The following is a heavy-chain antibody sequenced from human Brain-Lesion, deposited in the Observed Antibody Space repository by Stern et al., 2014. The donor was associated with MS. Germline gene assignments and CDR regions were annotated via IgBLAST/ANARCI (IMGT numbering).Heavy chain of an antibody. CDR2: ISTSGST. D-gene: IGHD3-22*01. J-gene: IGHJ3*02. V-gene: IGHV4-61*02. CDR3: ARAYYYDTSGDSDAFNI. Sequence: QVQLQESGPGLVKPSQTLSLTCTVSGASISSGTYFWTWIRQPAGKGLEWIGRISTSGSTTYNPSLKSRVTISLDTSKKECSLKLSSVTAADTAVYYCARAYYYDTSGDSDAFNIWGQGTQVTVSS. CDR1: GASISSGTYF.